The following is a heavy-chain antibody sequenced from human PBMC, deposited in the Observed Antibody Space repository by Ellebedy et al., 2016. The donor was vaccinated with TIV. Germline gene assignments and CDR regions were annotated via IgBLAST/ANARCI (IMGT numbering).Heavy chain of an antibody. J-gene: IGHJ3*02. Sequence: GGSLRLSXAPSGFTFSVYWMSWVRQAPGKGLEWVAYISSSGITKYFADSVKGRCTISRDNAKNSLYLQMNSLRAEDTAVYYCAGYIVGATNDAFDIWGQGTMVTVSS. CDR1: GFTFSVYW. D-gene: IGHD1-26*01. CDR3: AGYIVGATNDAFDI. CDR2: ISSSGITK. V-gene: IGHV3-11*01.